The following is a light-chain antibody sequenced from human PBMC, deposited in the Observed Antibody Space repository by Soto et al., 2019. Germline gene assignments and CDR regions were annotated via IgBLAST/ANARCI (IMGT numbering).Light chain of an antibody. CDR1: QSISSY. J-gene: IGKJ1*01. Sequence: DIQMTQSPSSLSASVGDRVTITCRASQSISSYLNWYQQKPGKAPKLLIYAASSLQSGVPSRFSGSGSGTDFTLTISSLQPEDFATYYCQQSYSTPWTFGQGNKGEIK. CDR2: AAS. V-gene: IGKV1-39*01. CDR3: QQSYSTPWT.